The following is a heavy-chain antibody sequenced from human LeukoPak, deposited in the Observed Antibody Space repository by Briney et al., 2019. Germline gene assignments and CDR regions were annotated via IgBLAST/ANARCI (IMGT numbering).Heavy chain of an antibody. D-gene: IGHD3-22*01. J-gene: IGHJ4*02. V-gene: IGHV3-33*06. CDR2: IWYDGSNK. Sequence: GGSLRLSCAASGFTFSSYGMHWVRQAPGKGLDWVAPIWYDGSNKYYADSVKGRFTISRDNSNNTLYLQMNSLRAEDTAVYYCAKSSGYYPEYWGQGTLVTVSS. CDR3: AKSSGYYPEY. CDR1: GFTFSSYG.